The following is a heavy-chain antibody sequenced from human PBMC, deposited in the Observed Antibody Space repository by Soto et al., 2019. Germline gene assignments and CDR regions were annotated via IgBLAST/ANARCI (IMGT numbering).Heavy chain of an antibody. J-gene: IGHJ5*02. V-gene: IGHV4-31*03. CDR2: IYYSGST. Sequence: SETLSLTCTVSGGSISSGGYYWSWIRQHPGKGLGWIGYIYYSGSTYYNPSLKSRVTISVDTSKNQLSLKLSSVTAADTAVYYCARVGYSYDYNWFDPWGQGTLVTVSS. D-gene: IGHD5-18*01. CDR3: ARVGYSYDYNWFDP. CDR1: GGSISSGGYY.